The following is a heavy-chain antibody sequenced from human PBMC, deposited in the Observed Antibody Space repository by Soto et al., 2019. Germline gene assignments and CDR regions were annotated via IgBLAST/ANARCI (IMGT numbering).Heavy chain of an antibody. CDR3: ARSHCSGGSCYLGAFDI. D-gene: IGHD2-15*01. Sequence: ASVKVSCKASGYTFINFFIHWVRQAPGQGLEWVGIINPSGGATTYPQKFQGRVTMTRDTSTSTVYMDVSSLRSDDTAVYYCARSHCSGGSCYLGAFDIWGQGTMVTVSS. CDR2: INPSGGAT. CDR1: GYTFINFF. J-gene: IGHJ3*02. V-gene: IGHV1-46*01.